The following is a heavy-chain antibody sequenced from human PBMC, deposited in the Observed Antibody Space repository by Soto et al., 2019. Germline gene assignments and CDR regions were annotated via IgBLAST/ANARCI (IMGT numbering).Heavy chain of an antibody. CDR3: AGGIAAAGPGPVDY. J-gene: IGHJ4*02. CDR2: IYSGGST. D-gene: IGHD6-13*01. CDR1: GFTVSSNY. V-gene: IGHV3-53*01. Sequence: XGSLRLSCAAAGFTVSSNYMSWVRQAPGKGLEWVSVIYSGGSTYYADSVKGRFTISRDNSKNTLYLQMNSLRAEDTAVYYCAGGIAAAGPGPVDYWGQGTLVTVSS.